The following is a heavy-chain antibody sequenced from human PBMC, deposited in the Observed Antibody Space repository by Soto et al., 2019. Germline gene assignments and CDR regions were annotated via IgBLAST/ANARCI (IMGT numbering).Heavy chain of an antibody. J-gene: IGHJ3*02. D-gene: IGHD6-6*01. CDR1: GFTFSSYA. Sequence: VQLLESGGGLVQPGGSLRLSCAASGFTFSSYAMTWVRQAPAQGLEWVSGISGSGATTYYADSVKGRFTISRDSSKSTFYLQMDSLRVEDTAVYYWAKKPDSSSPWGAFDICGQGTMLSVFS. V-gene: IGHV3-23*01. CDR3: AKKPDSSSPWGAFDI. CDR2: ISGSGATT.